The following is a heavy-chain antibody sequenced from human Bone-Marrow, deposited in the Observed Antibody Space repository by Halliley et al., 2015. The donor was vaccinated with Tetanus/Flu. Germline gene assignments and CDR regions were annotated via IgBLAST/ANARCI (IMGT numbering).Heavy chain of an antibody. D-gene: IGHD1-26*01. CDR3: ARLHSGSYLYFFDY. V-gene: IGHV3-53*01. Sequence: QLVQSGGGLMQPGGSLRLSCSTSGFTVINNYMSWVRQAPGKGLEWVSAIYTNGRTFYADSVKGRFTISRDNSKNTLYLEMNSLRAADTAVYYCARLHSGSYLYFFDYWGQGALVTVSS. J-gene: IGHJ4*02. CDR2: IYTNGRT. CDR1: GFTVINNY.